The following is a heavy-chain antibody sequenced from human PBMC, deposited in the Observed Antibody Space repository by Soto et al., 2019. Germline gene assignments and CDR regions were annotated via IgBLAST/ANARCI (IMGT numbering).Heavy chain of an antibody. Sequence: SETLSLTCTVSGGSISSGGYYWSWIRQHPGKGLEWIGYIYYSGSTYYNPSLKSRVTISVDTSKNQFSLKLSSVTAADTAVYYCARVLGQQLVQEFAFDIWGQGTMVTVS. V-gene: IGHV4-31*03. CDR2: IYYSGST. CDR3: ARVLGQQLVQEFAFDI. J-gene: IGHJ3*02. D-gene: IGHD6-13*01. CDR1: GGSISSGGYY.